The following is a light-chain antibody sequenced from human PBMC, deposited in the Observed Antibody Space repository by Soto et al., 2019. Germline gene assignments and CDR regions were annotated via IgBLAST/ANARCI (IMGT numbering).Light chain of an antibody. V-gene: IGLV2-14*01. Sequence: QSALAQPASVSGSPGQSLTISCTGTSXDVGGYNYVSWYQQHPGKAPKLMIYEVSNRPSGVSNRFSGSKSGNTASLTISGLQAEDEADYYCSSYTSSSTLYVFGTGTKVTVL. CDR2: EVS. CDR1: SXDVGGYNY. J-gene: IGLJ1*01. CDR3: SSYTSSSTLYV.